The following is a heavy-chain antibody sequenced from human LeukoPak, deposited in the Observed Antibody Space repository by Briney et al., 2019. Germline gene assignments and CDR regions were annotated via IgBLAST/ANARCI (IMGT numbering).Heavy chain of an antibody. Sequence: PSETLSLTCTVSGDSISSGSYYWSWIRQPAGQGLEWIGRIYTSGSTKYNPSLKSRVTISVDTSKNQFSLKLSSVTAADTAVYYCARGSPSGYLNYFDYWGQGTLVTVSS. J-gene: IGHJ4*02. D-gene: IGHD3-22*01. CDR3: ARGSPSGYLNYFDY. V-gene: IGHV4-61*02. CDR1: GDSISSGSYY. CDR2: IYTSGST.